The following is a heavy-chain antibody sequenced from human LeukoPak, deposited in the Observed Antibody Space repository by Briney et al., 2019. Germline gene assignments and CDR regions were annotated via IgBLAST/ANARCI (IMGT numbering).Heavy chain of an antibody. V-gene: IGHV3-11*06. CDR1: GFTFSDYY. Sequence: GGPLRLSCAASGFTFSDYYRSWIRQAPGKGLECVSYISSSGSDTNYADSVKGGSTISGANAKNSLYRQMNSLRAEETAVYYCARVYSSSWYVVDYWGQGTLVTVSS. CDR2: ISSSGSDT. CDR3: ARVYSSSWYVVDY. D-gene: IGHD6-13*01. J-gene: IGHJ4*02.